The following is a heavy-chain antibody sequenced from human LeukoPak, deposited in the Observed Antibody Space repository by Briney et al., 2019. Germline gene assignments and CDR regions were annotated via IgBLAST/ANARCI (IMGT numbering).Heavy chain of an antibody. CDR1: GGSISSYY. CDR3: ARGISSGPLPGDY. Sequence: SETLSLTCTVSGGSISSYYWSWIRQPPGKGLEWLGYIYYSGSTNYNPSLKSRVTISVDTSKNQFSLKLSSVTAADTAVYYCARGISSGPLPGDYWGQGTLVTVSS. D-gene: IGHD6-25*01. J-gene: IGHJ4*02. CDR2: IYYSGST. V-gene: IGHV4-59*01.